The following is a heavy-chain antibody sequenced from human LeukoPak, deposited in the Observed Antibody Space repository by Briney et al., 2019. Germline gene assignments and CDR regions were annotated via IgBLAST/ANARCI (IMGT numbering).Heavy chain of an antibody. Sequence: PSETLSLTCTVSGGSISSYYWSWIRQPAGKGLEWIGRIYTSGSTNYNPSLKSRVTMSVDTSKNQFSLKLSSVTAADTAVYYCAREEGYCSSTSCSYFDHWGQGTLVTVSS. CDR3: AREEGYCSSTSCSYFDH. D-gene: IGHD2-2*01. V-gene: IGHV4-4*07. J-gene: IGHJ4*02. CDR1: GGSISSYY. CDR2: IYTSGST.